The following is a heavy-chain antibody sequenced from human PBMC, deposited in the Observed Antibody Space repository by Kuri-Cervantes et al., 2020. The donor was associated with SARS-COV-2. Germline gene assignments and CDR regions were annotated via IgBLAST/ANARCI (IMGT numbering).Heavy chain of an antibody. J-gene: IGHJ5*02. CDR3: ARVGYCFGTRCVTYFDP. CDR2: INHSGST. V-gene: IGHV4-34*01. D-gene: IGHD2-2*03. Sequence: SETLSLTCAVYGGSFSGYYWSWIRQPPGKGLEWIGEINHSGSTNYNPSLKSRVTMSVDTFKNQFSLNLRSLTAADTAIYYCARVGYCFGTRCVTYFDPWGQGTLVTVSS. CDR1: GGSFSGYY.